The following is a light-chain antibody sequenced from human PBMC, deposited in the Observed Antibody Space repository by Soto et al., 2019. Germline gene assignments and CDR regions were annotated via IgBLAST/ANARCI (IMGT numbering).Light chain of an antibody. J-gene: IGLJ1*01. CDR3: AAWDDSSREV. Sequence: QSVLTQPPSASGTPGQRATISCSGSTSNIGSNYVYWYQQLPGSAPKLLIYINNQRPSGVPDRFSGSKSGTSASLAISGLRSEDEADYYCAAWDDSSREVFGTGTKVTVL. CDR2: INN. CDR1: TSNIGSNY. V-gene: IGLV1-47*01.